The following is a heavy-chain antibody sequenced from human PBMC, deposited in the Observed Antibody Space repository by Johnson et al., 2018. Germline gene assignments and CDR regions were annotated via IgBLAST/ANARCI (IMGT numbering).Heavy chain of an antibody. CDR3: AREEHDSTGYYPEYFQY. Sequence: VQLVEAGGGVIQPGRSLRVSCAAFGFDLSDFGMHWLRQAPGKGPEWLALIWFDGTNQHYADSVKGGFTVSRDCSKNTVFLQMSSLSPEDTAVYYCAREEHDSTGYYPEYFQYWGQGTLVTVSS. V-gene: IGHV3-33*01. CDR2: IWFDGTNQ. CDR1: GFDLSDFG. D-gene: IGHD3-22*01. J-gene: IGHJ1*01.